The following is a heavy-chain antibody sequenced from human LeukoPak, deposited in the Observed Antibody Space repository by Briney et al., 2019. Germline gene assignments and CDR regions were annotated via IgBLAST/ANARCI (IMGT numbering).Heavy chain of an antibody. D-gene: IGHD3-3*01. J-gene: IGHJ1*01. CDR3: ARDPFYDFWRGRGIEH. CDR2: IKQDGSEK. V-gene: IGHV3-7*01. Sequence: GGSLRLSCAASGFTFDDYGMSWVRQAPGKGLEWVANIKQDGSEKYYVDSVKGRFTISRDNAKNSLYLQMNSLRAEDTAVYYCARDPFYDFWRGRGIEHWGQGTLVNVSS. CDR1: GFTFDDYG.